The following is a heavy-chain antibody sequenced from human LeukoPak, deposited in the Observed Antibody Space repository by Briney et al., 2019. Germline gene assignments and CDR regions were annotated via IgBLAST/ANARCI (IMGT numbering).Heavy chain of an antibody. Sequence: GGSLRLSCAASGFTISVNYMTWVRHAPGGGLGWVLTIYTGGSTYYEDPVKGRFTISRENSKNTLYLQMNSLRAEDTAVYYCSRDGTAMIQAFDIWGQGTMVSVSS. J-gene: IGHJ3*02. CDR3: SRDGTAMIQAFDI. D-gene: IGHD5-18*01. CDR2: IYTGGST. CDR1: GFTISVNY. V-gene: IGHV3-53*01.